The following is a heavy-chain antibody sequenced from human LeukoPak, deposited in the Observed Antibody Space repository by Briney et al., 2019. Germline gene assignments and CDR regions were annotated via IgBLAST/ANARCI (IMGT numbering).Heavy chain of an antibody. CDR3: ARSPLYYDSSGYYGRDY. V-gene: IGHV4-61*02. CDR1: GGSISSGSYY. J-gene: IGHJ4*02. CDR2: IYTSGST. Sequence: TSETLSLTCNVSGGSISSGSYYWSWIRQPAGKGLEWIGRIYTSGSTNYNPSLKSRVTISVDTSKNQFSLKLSSVTAADTAVYYCARSPLYYDSSGYYGRDYWGQGTLVTVSS. D-gene: IGHD3-22*01.